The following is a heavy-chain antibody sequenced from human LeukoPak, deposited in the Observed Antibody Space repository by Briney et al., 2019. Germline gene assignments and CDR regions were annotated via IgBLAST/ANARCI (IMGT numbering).Heavy chain of an antibody. CDR3: ARDRGVLLWFGDPHYGMDV. V-gene: IGHV4-59*01. CDR2: IYYSGST. D-gene: IGHD3-10*01. Sequence: SETLSLTCTVSGGSISSYYWSWIRQPPGKGLEWIGYIYYSGSTNYNPSLKSRVTISVDTSKNQFSLKLSSVTAADTAVYYCARDRGVLLWFGDPHYGMDVWGKGTTVTVSS. CDR1: GGSISSYY. J-gene: IGHJ6*04.